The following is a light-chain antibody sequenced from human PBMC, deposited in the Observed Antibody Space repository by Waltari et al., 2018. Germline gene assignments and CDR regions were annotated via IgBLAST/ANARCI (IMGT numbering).Light chain of an antibody. CDR3: QQRSNWPLT. J-gene: IGKJ4*01. CDR2: DAS. V-gene: IGKV3-11*01. Sequence: EIVLTQSPATLSLSPGERATLPCRASHSVSRYLAWYQQRSGQAPRLLIFDASFRATGIPARFSGSGSETDFTLTISSLEPEDCAVYYCQQRSNWPLTFGGGTKVEIK. CDR1: HSVSRY.